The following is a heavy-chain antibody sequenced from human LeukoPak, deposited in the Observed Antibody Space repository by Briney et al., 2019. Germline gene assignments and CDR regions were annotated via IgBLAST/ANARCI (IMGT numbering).Heavy chain of an antibody. D-gene: IGHD3-3*01. CDR1: GYTFTSYA. CDR3: ARATDYDFWSGYSPPSFDY. V-gene: IGHV1-3*03. Sequence: ASVKVSCKASGYTFTSYAMHWVRQAPGQRLEWMGWINAGNGNTKYSQEFQGRVTITRDTSASTAYMELSSLRSEDMAVYYCARATDYDFWSGYSPPSFDYWGQGTLVTVSS. CDR2: INAGNGNT. J-gene: IGHJ4*02.